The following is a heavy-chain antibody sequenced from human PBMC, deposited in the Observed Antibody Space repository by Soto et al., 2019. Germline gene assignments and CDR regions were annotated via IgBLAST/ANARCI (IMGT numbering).Heavy chain of an antibody. CDR3: VKPQLPDSSGWYFDY. Sequence: PGGSLRLSCSASGFIFSSYAMYWVRQAPGKGLEFVSAISSNGGGTYYADSVKGRFTISRDNSKNTLYLQVSSLRAEDTALYYFVKPQLPDSSGWYFDYWGQGTLVTVSS. V-gene: IGHV3-64D*08. D-gene: IGHD6-19*01. CDR2: ISSNGGGT. CDR1: GFIFSSYA. J-gene: IGHJ4*02.